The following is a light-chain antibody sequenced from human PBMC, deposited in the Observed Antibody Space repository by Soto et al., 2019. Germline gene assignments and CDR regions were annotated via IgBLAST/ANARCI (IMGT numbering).Light chain of an antibody. J-gene: IGKJ5*01. Sequence: DIQMTQSPSSLSASVGDRVTITCQASQDIRYYLNWYQQKPGKAPKLLIYEASSLEAGVPSRFSGRGTGTDFPFTISSLQPEDVATYYCQQYDILPTFGQGTRLEIK. CDR3: QQYDILPT. CDR1: QDIRYY. CDR2: EAS. V-gene: IGKV1-33*01.